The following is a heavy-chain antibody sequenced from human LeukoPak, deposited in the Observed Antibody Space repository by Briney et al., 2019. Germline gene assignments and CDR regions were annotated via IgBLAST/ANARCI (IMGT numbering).Heavy chain of an antibody. CDR3: AKGKIVVVTIDY. CDR2: ISSSSSTI. CDR1: GFTFSSYS. D-gene: IGHD3-22*01. V-gene: IGHV3-48*01. Sequence: GGSLRLSCAASGFTFSSYSMNWVRQAPGKGLEWVSYISSSSSTIYYADSVKGWFTISRDNSKNTLYLQMNSLRAEDTAVYYCAKGKIVVVTIDYWGRGTLVTVSS. J-gene: IGHJ4*02.